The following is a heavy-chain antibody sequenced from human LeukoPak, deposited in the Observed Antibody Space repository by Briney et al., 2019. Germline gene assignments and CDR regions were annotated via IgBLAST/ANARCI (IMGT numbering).Heavy chain of an antibody. CDR3: ARNVHDYGDYALGY. Sequence: SETLSLTCTVSGGSISSGSYYWSWIRQPAGKGLEWIGYIYYSGSTNYNPSLKSRVTISVDTSKNQFSLKLSSVTAADTAVYYCARNVHDYGDYALGYWGQGTLVTVSS. J-gene: IGHJ4*02. V-gene: IGHV4-61*10. D-gene: IGHD4-17*01. CDR2: IYYSGST. CDR1: GGSISSGSYY.